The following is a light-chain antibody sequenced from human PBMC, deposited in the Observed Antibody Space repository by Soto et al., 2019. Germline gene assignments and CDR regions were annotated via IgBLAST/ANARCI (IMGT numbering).Light chain of an antibody. CDR1: QSVSSSS. Sequence: EIVLTQSPGTLSLSPGERATLSCRASQSVSSSSLAWYQHKPGQAPRLLIYETSTRATGIPDRFSGSGSGTDFTLTISRLEPEDFAVYYWQQYGSSPRTFGPGTKVDIK. J-gene: IGKJ3*01. CDR2: ETS. CDR3: QQYGSSPRT. V-gene: IGKV3-20*01.